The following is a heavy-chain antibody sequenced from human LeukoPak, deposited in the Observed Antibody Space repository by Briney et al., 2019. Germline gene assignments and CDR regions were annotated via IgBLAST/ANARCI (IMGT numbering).Heavy chain of an antibody. V-gene: IGHV3-23*01. CDR1: AFTFGSYA. CDR2: VSGCGGSP. D-gene: IGHD5-18*01. CDR3: AKGAASRGYTFVAN. Sequence: GGSRRLSCVASAFTFGSYAMMWVSQAPGGGRGWVSTVSGCGGSPYYADPVKGRFPIYRDNSNNTLYLQRNSLRSEDTAFYYCAKGAASRGYTFVANWGQGTLVTVSS. J-gene: IGHJ4*02.